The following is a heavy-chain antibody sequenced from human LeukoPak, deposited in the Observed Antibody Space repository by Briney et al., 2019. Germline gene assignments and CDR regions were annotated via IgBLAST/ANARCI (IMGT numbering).Heavy chain of an antibody. J-gene: IGHJ4*02. CDR3: ARLGELSSDDY. V-gene: IGHV1-8*03. CDR2: MNPNSGHT. CDR1: GYTFTSYD. Sequence: ASVKVSCKASGYTFTSYDINWVRQAAGQGPEWMGWMNPNSGHTGYAQKFRGRVSITRNTAISTAYIELSSLISEDTAVYYCARLGELSSDDYWSQGTLVTVSS. D-gene: IGHD3-16*02.